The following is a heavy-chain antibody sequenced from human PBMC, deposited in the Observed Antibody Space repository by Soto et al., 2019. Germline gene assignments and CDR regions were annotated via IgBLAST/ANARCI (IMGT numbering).Heavy chain of an antibody. D-gene: IGHD3-9*01. CDR3: ARVQGLRYFDWLPQEYFDY. V-gene: IGHV4-59*01. J-gene: IGHJ4*02. CDR1: GGSISSYY. CDR2: IYYSGST. Sequence: SETLSLTCTVSGGSISSYYWSWIRQPPGKGLEWIGYIYYSGSTNYNPSLKSRVTISVDTSKNQFSLKLSSVTAAATAVYYCARVQGLRYFDWLPQEYFDYWGQGTLVTV.